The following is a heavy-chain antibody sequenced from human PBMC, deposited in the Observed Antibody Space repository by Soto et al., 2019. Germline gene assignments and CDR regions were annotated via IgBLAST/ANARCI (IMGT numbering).Heavy chain of an antibody. CDR2: IIPFSGKT. Sequence: QVQLVQSGAEVKKPGSSVRVSCKASGGTLNSYTISWVRQAPGQGLEWMGGIIPFSGKTDYAQKFQGRVTITADQSTGTAYLDLFSLRSEDTAIYYCSISNSYGRGDFWGQGTLVTVSS. CDR1: GGTLNSYT. J-gene: IGHJ4*02. V-gene: IGHV1-69*01. CDR3: SISNSYGRGDF. D-gene: IGHD4-17*01.